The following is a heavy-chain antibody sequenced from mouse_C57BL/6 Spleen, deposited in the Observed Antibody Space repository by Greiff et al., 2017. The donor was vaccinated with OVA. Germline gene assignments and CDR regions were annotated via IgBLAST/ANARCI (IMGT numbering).Heavy chain of an antibody. Sequence: QVQLQQPGAELVRPGSSVKLSCKASGYTFTSYWMDWVKQRPGQGLEWIGNIYPSDSETHYNQKFKDKATLTVDKSSSTAYMQLSSLTSEDSAAYYCARRGYGSSRDWYFDVWGTGTTVTVSS. CDR1: GYTFTSYW. CDR3: ARRGYGSSRDWYFDV. CDR2: IYPSDSET. D-gene: IGHD1-1*01. J-gene: IGHJ1*03. V-gene: IGHV1-61*01.